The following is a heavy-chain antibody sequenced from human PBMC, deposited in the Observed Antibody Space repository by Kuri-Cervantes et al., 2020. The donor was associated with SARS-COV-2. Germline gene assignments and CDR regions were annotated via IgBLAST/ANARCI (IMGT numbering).Heavy chain of an antibody. D-gene: IGHD3-10*01. CDR2: MFYTGRT. CDR1: GGSISSSY. CDR3: VRLRSGIY. Sequence: SETLSLTCTVSGGSISSSYWSWIRQPPGKGLEWIATMFYTGRTYSNPSLKSRAAMSVDSSKNQFSLMLSSVTAADMAVYYCVRLRSGIYWGQGALVTVSS. J-gene: IGHJ4*02. V-gene: IGHV4-59*04.